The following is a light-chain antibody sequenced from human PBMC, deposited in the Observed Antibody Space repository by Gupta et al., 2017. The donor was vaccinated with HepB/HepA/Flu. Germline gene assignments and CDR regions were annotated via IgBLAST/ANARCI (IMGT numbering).Light chain of an antibody. Sequence: QSALSQPRPVSGSPGQSVTISCTGTTSTVGHNNYVPWYQHRPGNAPRLIVYDVFRRPSGVPDRFSGSKSGNTASLTISGLQADDEADYFCASYADYYTWVFGGGTKLTVL. CDR2: DVF. CDR3: ASYADYYTWV. CDR1: TSTVGHNNY. V-gene: IGLV2-11*01. J-gene: IGLJ3*02.